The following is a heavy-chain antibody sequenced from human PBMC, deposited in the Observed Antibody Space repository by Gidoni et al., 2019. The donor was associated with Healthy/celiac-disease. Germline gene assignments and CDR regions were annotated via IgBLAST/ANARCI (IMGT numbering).Heavy chain of an antibody. V-gene: IGHV4-4*07. CDR3: ARDGGEGRFYYYGMDV. CDR2: IYTSGST. D-gene: IGHD3-10*01. CDR1: GGSISSYY. J-gene: IGHJ6*02. Sequence: QVQLQESGPGLVQPSETLSLTCTVSGGSISSYYWSWIRQPAGKGLEGIGRIYTSGSTNYNPALKSRVTMSVDTSKNQFSLKLSSVTAADTAVYYCARDGGEGRFYYYGMDVWGQGTTVTVSS.